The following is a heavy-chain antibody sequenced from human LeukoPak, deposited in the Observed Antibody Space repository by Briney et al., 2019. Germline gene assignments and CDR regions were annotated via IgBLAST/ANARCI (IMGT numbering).Heavy chain of an antibody. CDR3: ARGGYSGDYYYYMDV. CDR1: GGSISSSSYY. V-gene: IGHV4-39*07. CDR2: IYYSGST. J-gene: IGHJ6*03. Sequence: SETLSLTCTVSGGSISSSSYYWGWIRQPPGKGLEWIGSIYYSGSTYYNPSLKSRVTISLDTSKNQFSLKLSSVTAADTAVYYCARGGYSGDYYYYMDVWGKGTTVTISS. D-gene: IGHD5-12*01.